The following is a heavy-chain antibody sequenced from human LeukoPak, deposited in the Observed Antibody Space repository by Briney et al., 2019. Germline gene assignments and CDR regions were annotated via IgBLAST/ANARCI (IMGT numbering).Heavy chain of an antibody. Sequence: GGSLRLSCAASGFTVSSNYMSWVRQAPGKGLEWVSVIYSGGSTYYADSVKGRFTISRDNAKNTLYLQMNSLRAEDTAVYYCSRDSLSSCGGDCYSGLDVWGQGTTVTVSS. CDR1: GFTVSSNY. D-gene: IGHD2-21*02. J-gene: IGHJ6*02. CDR2: IYSGGST. V-gene: IGHV3-53*01. CDR3: SRDSLSSCGGDCYSGLDV.